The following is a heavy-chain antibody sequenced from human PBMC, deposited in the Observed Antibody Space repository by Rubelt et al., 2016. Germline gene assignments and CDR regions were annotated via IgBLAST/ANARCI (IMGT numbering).Heavy chain of an antibody. CDR3: ARGTAAGRDPTRGDVNWFDP. J-gene: IGHJ5*02. Sequence: QITLKESGPTLVKPTQTLTLTCTFSGFSLSTSGVSVGWIRQPPGKALEWLALIYWDDDKRYSPSPKSRLTITKDTSRNQVVLTMTKMDPWDNAIYYCARGTAAGRDPTRGDVNWFDPWGQGTLVAVSS. V-gene: IGHV2-5*02. CDR1: GFSLSTSGVS. CDR2: IYWDDDK. D-gene: IGHD6-13*01.